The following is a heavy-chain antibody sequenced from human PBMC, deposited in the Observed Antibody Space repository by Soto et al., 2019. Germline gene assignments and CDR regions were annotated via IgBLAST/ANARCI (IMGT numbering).Heavy chain of an antibody. CDR3: AKGSFGFDY. CDR1: GVTFTSYA. CDR2: ISKSGDST. V-gene: IGHV3-23*01. D-gene: IGHD3-10*01. Sequence: GGSLRLSCAASGVTFTSYAMTWVRQVPGEGLQWVSSISKSGDSTYYADSVKGRFTTSRDNSKNTLYLQMNSLRAEDTAIYYCAKGSFGFDYWGQGTLVTVSS. J-gene: IGHJ4*02.